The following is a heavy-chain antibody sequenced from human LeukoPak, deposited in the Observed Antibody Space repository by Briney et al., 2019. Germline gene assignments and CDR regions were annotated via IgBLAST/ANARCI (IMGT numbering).Heavy chain of an antibody. CDR2: MYHNGST. D-gene: IGHD5-24*01. CDR3: ARHPSGRMWLQQGGWFDP. V-gene: IGHV4-39*01. J-gene: IGHJ5*02. CDR1: GGSISSISYH. Sequence: SETLSLTCTVSGGSISSISYHWGWIRQPPGKGLEWIGSMYHNGSTYYNPSLKSRVTISVDTSKNQFSLKLTSVTAADTAVYYCARHPSGRMWLQQGGWFDPWGQGTLVTVSS.